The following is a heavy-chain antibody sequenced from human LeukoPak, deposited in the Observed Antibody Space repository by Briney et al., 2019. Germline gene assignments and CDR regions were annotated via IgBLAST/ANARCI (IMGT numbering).Heavy chain of an antibody. Sequence: PSETLSLSCTVSDGSISSYYMSWIRQPPGKGLEWIGYIDSSGGTTYYAPPKTRRIILVDTSKKQLTLKVTSVTAADTAVYYCARHAMATANQPFDHWGQGTLVTVSS. D-gene: IGHD5-24*01. CDR2: IDSSGGT. CDR1: DGSISSYY. CDR3: ARHAMATANQPFDH. V-gene: IGHV4-59*08. J-gene: IGHJ4*02.